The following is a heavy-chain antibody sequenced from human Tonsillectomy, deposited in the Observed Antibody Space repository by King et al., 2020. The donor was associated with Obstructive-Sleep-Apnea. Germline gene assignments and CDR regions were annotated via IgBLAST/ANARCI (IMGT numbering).Heavy chain of an antibody. CDR2: INPYNGNT. Sequence: VQLVESGSEVKKPGASVKVSCKASGDTFSSFGIIWVRQAPGQGLEWMGWINPYNGNTNYAQKLQGRVTMTTDTSTSTAYMELRSLRSDDTAGYYCAGDVVGPTGNWFDPLGQGTLVTVSS. CDR1: GDTFSSFG. V-gene: IGHV1-18*01. CDR3: AGDVVGPTGNWFDP. J-gene: IGHJ5*02. D-gene: IGHD1-26*01.